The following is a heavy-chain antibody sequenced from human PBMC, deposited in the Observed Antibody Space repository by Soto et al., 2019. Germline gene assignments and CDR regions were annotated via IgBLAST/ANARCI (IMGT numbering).Heavy chain of an antibody. J-gene: IGHJ4*02. V-gene: IGHV2-5*02. Sequence: QIPLNESGPTVVKPAETLTLTCTFSGFSLTTSGVGVGWIRQSPGKAPGWLALLYWDDDKRYSASLKSRLTITKDTSKNQVVLTMASVDPADTATYYCAHRILRTVFGLVTTTAIYFDFWGQGTPVVVSS. D-gene: IGHD3-3*01. CDR1: GFSLTTSGVG. CDR3: AHRILRTVFGLVTTTAIYFDF. CDR2: LYWDDDK.